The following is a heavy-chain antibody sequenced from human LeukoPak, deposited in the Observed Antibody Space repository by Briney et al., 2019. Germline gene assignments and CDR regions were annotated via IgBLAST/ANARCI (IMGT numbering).Heavy chain of an antibody. J-gene: IGHJ6*03. CDR1: GYSISSGYY. Sequence: SETLSLTCTVSGYSISSGYYWGWIRQPPGKGLEWIGSIYHSGSTYYNPSLKSRVTISVDTSKNQFSLKLSSVTAADTAVYYCARANWNFYYYYYMDVWGKGTTVTVSS. D-gene: IGHD1-7*01. V-gene: IGHV4-38-2*02. CDR2: IYHSGST. CDR3: ARANWNFYYYYYMDV.